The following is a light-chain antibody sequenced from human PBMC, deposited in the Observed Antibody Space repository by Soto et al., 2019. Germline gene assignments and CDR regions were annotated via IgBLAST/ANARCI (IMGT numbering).Light chain of an antibody. CDR1: RSDIGAYNF. V-gene: IGLV2-14*03. Sequence: QSALTQPASVSGSPGQSITISCTGTRSDIGAYNFVSWYQQPPGAVPKLILYDVNGRPSGVSKRFAGSKSGNTASLTISGRQDEDEAYYYCTSCTTITTMIFGGGTQLTVL. CDR2: DVN. J-gene: IGLJ2*01. CDR3: TSCTTITTMI.